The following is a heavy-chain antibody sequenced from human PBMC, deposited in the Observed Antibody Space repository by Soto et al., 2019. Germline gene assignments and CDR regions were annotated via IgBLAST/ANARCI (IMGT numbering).Heavy chain of an antibody. CDR1: GYTFNNYG. CDR2: IGPYNGNT. D-gene: IGHD2-15*01. J-gene: IGHJ2*01. Sequence: QVQLVQSGAEVKKPGASVKVSCKASGYTFNNYGISWVRQAPGQGLEWMGWIGPYNGNTDHAQNFQGRVTMTTDTSTNTAYMELRSLRSADTALYYCARCYCSVGSCYTCWHFDLGGRGTLGTVSS. CDR3: ARCYCSVGSCYTCWHFDL. V-gene: IGHV1-18*01.